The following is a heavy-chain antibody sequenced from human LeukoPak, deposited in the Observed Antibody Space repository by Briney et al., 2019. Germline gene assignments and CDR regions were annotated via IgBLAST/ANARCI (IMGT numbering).Heavy chain of an antibody. Sequence: GGSLRLSCAASGFTFSSYAMSWVRQAPGKGLEWVSAISGSGGSTYYADSVKGRFTISRDNSKNTLYLQMNSLRAEDTAVYYCAKVVGYRDLAAAGGYWGQGTLVTVSS. CDR3: AKVVGYRDLAAAGGY. J-gene: IGHJ4*02. CDR2: ISGSGGST. V-gene: IGHV3-23*01. CDR1: GFTFSSYA. D-gene: IGHD6-13*01.